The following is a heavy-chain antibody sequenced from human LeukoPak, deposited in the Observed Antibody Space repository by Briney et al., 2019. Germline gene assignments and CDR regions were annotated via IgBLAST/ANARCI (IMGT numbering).Heavy chain of an antibody. D-gene: IGHD3-9*01. CDR3: ARDWYHAFDF. Sequence: MSGGSLRLSCAASGFSFSDAWMNWVRQAPGKGLEWVGRIKSKTGGGTTDYAAPVKGRFTISRDDSKNTLYLQMNSLKTEDAAVYYCARDWYHAFDFWGQGTMVTVSS. V-gene: IGHV3-15*07. CDR2: IKSKTGGGTT. CDR1: GFSFSDAW. J-gene: IGHJ3*01.